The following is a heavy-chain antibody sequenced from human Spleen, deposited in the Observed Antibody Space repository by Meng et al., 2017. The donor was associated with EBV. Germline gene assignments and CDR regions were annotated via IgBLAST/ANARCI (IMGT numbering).Heavy chain of an antibody. J-gene: IGHJ4*02. V-gene: IGHV4-34*01. Sequence: QVRLQQWGAGLLKPSETLSLTCAVYGGSFSDYSWSWIRQSPGKGLEWIGEINHRGSTIYNPSLKSRVTISVDTSKNQVSLRLSSVTAADTAVYFCARDIRPLGDFGLWGQGTLVTVAS. CDR3: ARDIRPLGDFGL. CDR2: INHRGST. CDR1: GGSFSDYS. D-gene: IGHD3-16*01.